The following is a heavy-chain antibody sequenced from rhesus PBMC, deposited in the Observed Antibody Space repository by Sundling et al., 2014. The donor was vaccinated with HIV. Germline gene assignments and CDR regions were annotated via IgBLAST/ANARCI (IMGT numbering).Heavy chain of an antibody. D-gene: IGHD2-27*01. Sequence: QVQLQESGPGLVKPSETLSLTCAVAGGSISSNYWSWIRQAPGKGLEWIGNIYGSSGNTYLNPSLKSRVTISKDTSKNQFSLRLTSVTAADTAVYYCARVIFTSSGNYWGQGVLVTVSS. J-gene: IGHJ4*01. CDR2: IYGSSGNT. CDR3: ARVIFTSSGNY. CDR1: GGSISSNY. V-gene: IGHV4-147*01.